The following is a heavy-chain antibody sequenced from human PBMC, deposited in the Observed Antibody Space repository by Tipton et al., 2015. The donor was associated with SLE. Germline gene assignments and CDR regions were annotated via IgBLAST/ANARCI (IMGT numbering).Heavy chain of an antibody. Sequence: TLSLTCAVYGGSFSGYYWSWIRQPPGKGLEWIGEINHSGSTNYNPSLKSRVTISVDTSKNQFSLKLSYVTAADTAVYYCARGPLLDLWGRGTLVTVSS. CDR1: GGSFSGYY. D-gene: IGHD5/OR15-5a*01. CDR2: INHSGST. J-gene: IGHJ2*01. CDR3: ARGPLLDL. V-gene: IGHV4-34*01.